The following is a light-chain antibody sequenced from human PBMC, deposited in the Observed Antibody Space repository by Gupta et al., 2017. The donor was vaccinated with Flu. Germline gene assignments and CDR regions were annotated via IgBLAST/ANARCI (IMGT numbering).Light chain of an antibody. CDR2: LGS. CDR1: QSLLHSNGYNY. CDR3: LQCLHGNF. V-gene: IGKV2-28*01. Sequence: DSVMIESALCLPVTPGEPASISCRSSQSLLHSNGYNYLDWYLQKPGQSPQLLIYLGSTRASGVPDRPTGCRSGTDLTLKIISVEGQDLGVFSFLQCLHGNFFGPGTKVEIK. J-gene: IGKJ3*01.